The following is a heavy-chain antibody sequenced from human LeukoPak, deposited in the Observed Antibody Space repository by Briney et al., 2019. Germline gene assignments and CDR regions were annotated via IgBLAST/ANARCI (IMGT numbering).Heavy chain of an antibody. CDR2: INAGNGNT. J-gene: IGHJ4*02. CDR3: ARDRLTSGDSEGY. Sequence: ASVKVSCKASGGTFSSYAISWVRQAPGQGLEWMGWINAGNGNTKYSQKFQGRVTITRDTSATTAYMELSSLRSEDTAVYYCARDRLTSGDSEGYWGQGTLVTVSS. V-gene: IGHV1-3*01. CDR1: GGTFSSYA. D-gene: IGHD4-17*01.